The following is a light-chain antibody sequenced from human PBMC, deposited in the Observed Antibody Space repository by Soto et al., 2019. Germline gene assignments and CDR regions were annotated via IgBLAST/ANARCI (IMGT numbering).Light chain of an antibody. CDR3: HQSYSSPLT. CDR2: AAS. V-gene: IGKV1-39*01. Sequence: DIPMTQSPSALSASVGDRVTISCRASQSISNYLNWYQQKPGKAPKLLIYAASSLHTGVPSRFSGGGSGTDFTLTISSLQPEDFATYYCHQSYSSPLTFGPGTKVDIK. J-gene: IGKJ3*01. CDR1: QSISNY.